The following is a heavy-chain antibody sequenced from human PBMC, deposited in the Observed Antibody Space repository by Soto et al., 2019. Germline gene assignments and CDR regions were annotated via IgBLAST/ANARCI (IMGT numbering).Heavy chain of an antibody. D-gene: IGHD3-9*01. V-gene: IGHV4-59*01. J-gene: IGHJ4*02. CDR2: VYDNGRP. CDR3: AGGVAESPKRY. Sequence: SSETLSLTRTISGGSISVYYWSWIRQSPRQGLEWIGYVYDNGRPYYSPSLKSRVTISADTYKNQISLKLTSATAADTAVYYCAGGVAESPKRYWGRGTLVTVSS. CDR1: GGSISVYY.